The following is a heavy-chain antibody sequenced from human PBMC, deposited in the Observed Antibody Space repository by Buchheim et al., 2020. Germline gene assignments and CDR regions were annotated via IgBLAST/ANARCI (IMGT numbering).Heavy chain of an antibody. D-gene: IGHD6-6*01. Sequence: EVQLVESGGGLVKPGGSLRLSCAASGFTFSSYSMNWVRQAPGKGLEWVSSISSSSSYIYYADSVKGRFTISRDNAKNPLYLQMNSLRAEDTAVYYCARDYSSSSSYYYYYYMDVWGKGTT. J-gene: IGHJ6*03. CDR2: ISSSSSYI. V-gene: IGHV3-21*01. CDR1: GFTFSSYS. CDR3: ARDYSSSSSYYYYYYMDV.